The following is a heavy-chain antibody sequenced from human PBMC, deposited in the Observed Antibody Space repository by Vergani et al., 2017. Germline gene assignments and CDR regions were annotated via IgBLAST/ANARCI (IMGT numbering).Heavy chain of an antibody. CDR1: GFRFDDYG. Sequence: VQLLESGGDLVQPGGSLRLSCAGSGFRFDDYGMSWVRQAPGKGVEWVSGINWDGGGTAYADSMKGRFTISRDNAKNSLYLQIYSLTAEDTAFYHCARRASDCRSTRCYEYFDLWGRGTLVTVSS. D-gene: IGHD2-2*01. J-gene: IGHJ2*01. V-gene: IGHV3-20*01. CDR3: ARRASDCRSTRCYEYFDL. CDR2: INWDGGGT.